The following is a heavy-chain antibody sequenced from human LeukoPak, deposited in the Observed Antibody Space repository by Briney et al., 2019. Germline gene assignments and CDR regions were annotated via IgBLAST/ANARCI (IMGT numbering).Heavy chain of an antibody. D-gene: IGHD3-10*01. CDR3: ARDGMVRGVTHFDY. Sequence: PGRSLRLSCAASGFTFSSYAMHWVRQAPGKGLEWVAVISYDGSNKYYADSVKGRFTISRDNSKNTLYLQMNSLRAEDTAVYYCARDGMVRGVTHFDYGGRGTLVTVPS. CDR2: ISYDGSNK. CDR1: GFTFSSYA. V-gene: IGHV3-30-3*01. J-gene: IGHJ4*02.